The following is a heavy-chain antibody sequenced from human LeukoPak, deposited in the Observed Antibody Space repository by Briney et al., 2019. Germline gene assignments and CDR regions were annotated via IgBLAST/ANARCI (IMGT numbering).Heavy chain of an antibody. CDR3: AKDRVSIVATIHSDY. V-gene: IGHV3-23*01. CDR1: GFTFSSYG. Sequence: PGGSLRLSCAASGFTFSSYGMSWVRQAPGKGLEWVSAISGSGGSTYYADSVKGRFTISRDNSKNTLYLQMNSLRAEDTAVYYCAKDRVSIVATIHSDYWGQGTLVTVSS. J-gene: IGHJ4*02. D-gene: IGHD5-12*01. CDR2: ISGSGGST.